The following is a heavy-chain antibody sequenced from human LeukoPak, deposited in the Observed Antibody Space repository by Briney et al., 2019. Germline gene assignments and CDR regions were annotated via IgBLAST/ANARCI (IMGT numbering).Heavy chain of an antibody. J-gene: IGHJ4*02. CDR2: ISAYNGNT. CDR3: AIDLGIRTTGTFDY. CDR1: GYIFTSYG. V-gene: IGHV1-18*01. D-gene: IGHD4-17*01. Sequence: ASVKVSCKASGYIFTSYGISWVRQAPGQGLEWMGWISAYNGNTNYAQKLQGRVTMTTDTSTSTAYMELRSLRSDDTAVYYCAIDLGIRTTGTFDYWGQGTLVTVSS.